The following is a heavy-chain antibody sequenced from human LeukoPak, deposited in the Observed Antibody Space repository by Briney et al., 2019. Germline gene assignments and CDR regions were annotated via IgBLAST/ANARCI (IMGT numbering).Heavy chain of an antibody. Sequence: SETLSLTCTVSGGSISSYYWSWIRQPPGKGLEWIGYIYYSGSTNYNPSLKSRVTISVDTSKNQFSLKLSSVTAADTAVYYCARGPYGDYFDYWGQGTLVTVSS. CDR3: ARGPYGDYFDY. V-gene: IGHV4-59*01. D-gene: IGHD4-17*01. CDR2: IYYSGST. CDR1: GGSISSYY. J-gene: IGHJ4*02.